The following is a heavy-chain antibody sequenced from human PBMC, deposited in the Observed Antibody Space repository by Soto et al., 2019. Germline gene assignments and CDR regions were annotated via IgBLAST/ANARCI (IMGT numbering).Heavy chain of an antibody. CDR3: AKDLNDYSNYERDYYYGMDV. CDR2: ISYDGSNK. Sequence: QVQLVESGEGVVQPGRSLRLSCAASGFTFSSYGMHWVRQAPGKGLEWVAVISYDGSNKYYADSVKGRFTISRDNSKNTLYLQMNSLRAEDTAVYYCAKDLNDYSNYERDYYYGMDVWGQGTTGTVSS. V-gene: IGHV3-30*18. D-gene: IGHD4-4*01. CDR1: GFTFSSYG. J-gene: IGHJ6*02.